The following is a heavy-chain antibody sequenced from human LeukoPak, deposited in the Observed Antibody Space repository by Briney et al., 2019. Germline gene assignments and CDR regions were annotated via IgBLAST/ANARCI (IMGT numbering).Heavy chain of an antibody. Sequence: VASVKVSCKAPGSRFTSYRFSWVRQAPGQGLEWMGWISAYNGNRDYAQKFRGRVTMTTDTSTTTVFMELRSLTSDDTAVYFCARDGAAPAQLLDHWGQGTLVIVSS. D-gene: IGHD1-1*01. J-gene: IGHJ4*02. CDR2: ISAYNGNR. CDR1: GSRFTSYR. V-gene: IGHV1-18*01. CDR3: ARDGAAPAQLLDH.